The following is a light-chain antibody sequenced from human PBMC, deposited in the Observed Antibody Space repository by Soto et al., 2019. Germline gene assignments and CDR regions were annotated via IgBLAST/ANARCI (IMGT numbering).Light chain of an antibody. CDR2: DVN. Sequence: QSALTQPASVSGSPGQSITISCTGTSSDVGSYNYVSWYQQHPGKAPKLMIYDVNNRPSGVSNRFSGSKSGNTASLTISGLQAEDEADYYCTSFTSSSTPWVFGGGTKLTVL. CDR3: TSFTSSSTPWV. CDR1: SSDVGSYNY. V-gene: IGLV2-14*01. J-gene: IGLJ3*02.